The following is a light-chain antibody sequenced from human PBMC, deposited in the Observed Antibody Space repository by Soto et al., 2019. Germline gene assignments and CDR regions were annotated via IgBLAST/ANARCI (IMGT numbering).Light chain of an antibody. CDR2: GAS. CDR3: QQYHNWPPWT. J-gene: IGKJ1*01. V-gene: IGKV3-15*01. CDR1: QSVRSN. Sequence: EIVMTQSPATLFVSPGEEVTLSARASQSVRSNLAWYQQKVGQAPRLLIYGASTRATGIPARFSGSGSGTEFTLTISSLQSEDFAVYYCQQYHNWPPWTFGQGTKVDIK.